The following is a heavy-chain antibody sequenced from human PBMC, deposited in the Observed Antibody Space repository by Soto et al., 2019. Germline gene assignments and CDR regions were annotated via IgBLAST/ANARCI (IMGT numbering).Heavy chain of an antibody. D-gene: IGHD3-10*01. CDR1: GFAVSSYT. Sequence: SLRLSCVASGFAVSSYTTHWVRQAPGKGLEWAAALSYDGINKFCADSVKGRFIISRDDSENTLYLQMNSLKTEDTAVYYCTTDPPAGSRAIDYWGQGTLVTVSS. V-gene: IGHV3-30*04. CDR2: LSYDGINK. J-gene: IGHJ4*02. CDR3: TTDPPAGSRAIDY.